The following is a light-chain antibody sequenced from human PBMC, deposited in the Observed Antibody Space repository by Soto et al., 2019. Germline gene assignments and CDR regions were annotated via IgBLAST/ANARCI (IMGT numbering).Light chain of an antibody. Sequence: QSALTQPASVSGSPGQSIAISCTGTNSDVGGYNFVSWYLQHPGKAPKLIIYDVNIRPSGVSDRFSGSKSGNTASLTISGLQAEDEADYYCSSYASSSTPVVFGGGTKLTVL. J-gene: IGLJ2*01. V-gene: IGLV2-14*03. CDR2: DVN. CDR3: SSYASSSTPVV. CDR1: NSDVGGYNF.